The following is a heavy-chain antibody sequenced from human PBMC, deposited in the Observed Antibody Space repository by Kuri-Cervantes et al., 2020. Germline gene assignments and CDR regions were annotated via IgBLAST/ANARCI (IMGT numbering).Heavy chain of an antibody. CDR1: GFTFSSYG. CDR2: IWYDGSNK. D-gene: IGHD5-18*01. Sequence: GGSLRLSCAASGFTFSSYGMHWVRQAPGKGLEWVAVIWYDGSNKYYADSVKGRFTISRDNSKNTLYLQMNSLRAEDTAVYYCARDPGYSYGYGGYFDLWGRGTLVTVSS. J-gene: IGHJ2*01. CDR3: ARDPGYSYGYGGYFDL. V-gene: IGHV3-33*01.